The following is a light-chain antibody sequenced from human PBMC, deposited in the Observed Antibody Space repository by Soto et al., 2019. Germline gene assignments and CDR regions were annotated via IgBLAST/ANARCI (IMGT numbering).Light chain of an antibody. Sequence: DIQLTQSPSFLSASVGDRVTITCRASQVISSYLAWYQQKPGKAPKLLIYAASTLQSEVPSRFSGSGSWTEFTPTISSLQPEDFATYYCQQHNSYPVTFGGGTKVEIK. CDR1: QVISSY. CDR2: AAS. CDR3: QQHNSYPVT. J-gene: IGKJ4*01. V-gene: IGKV1-9*01.